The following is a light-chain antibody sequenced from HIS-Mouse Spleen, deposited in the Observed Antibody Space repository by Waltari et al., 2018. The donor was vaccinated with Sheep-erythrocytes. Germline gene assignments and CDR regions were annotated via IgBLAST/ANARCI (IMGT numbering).Light chain of an antibody. V-gene: IGLV3-21*02. CDR1: NIGSKS. J-gene: IGLJ2*01. CDR2: DDS. Sequence: SYVLTQPPSVSVAPGQTARITCGGNNIGSKSVHWYQQKPGQAPVLVVYDDSDRPSGTPGGFSGSNSGNTATLTISRVEAGDEADYYCQVWDSSSDPVVFGGGTKLTVL. CDR3: QVWDSSSDPVV.